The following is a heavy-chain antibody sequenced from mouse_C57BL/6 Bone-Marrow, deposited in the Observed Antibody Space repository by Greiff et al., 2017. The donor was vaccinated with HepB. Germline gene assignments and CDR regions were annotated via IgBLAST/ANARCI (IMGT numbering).Heavy chain of an antibody. J-gene: IGHJ2*01. CDR3: TTFYDYDGVDY. CDR2: IDPENGDT. V-gene: IGHV14-4*01. Sequence: EVKLQESGAELVRPGASVKLSCTASGFNIKDDYMHWVKQRPEQGLEWIGWIDPENGDTEYASKFQGKATITADTSSNTAYLQLSSLTSEDTAVYYCTTFYDYDGVDYWGQGTTLTVSS. CDR1: GFNIKDDY. D-gene: IGHD2-4*01.